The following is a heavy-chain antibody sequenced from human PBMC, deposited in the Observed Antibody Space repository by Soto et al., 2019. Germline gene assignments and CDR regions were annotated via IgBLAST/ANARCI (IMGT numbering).Heavy chain of an antibody. D-gene: IGHD3-3*01. CDR1: GFTFSSYS. CDR2: ISSSSSYI. J-gene: IGHJ4*02. CDR3: ARDAGPTIFGVVINY. V-gene: IGHV3-21*01. Sequence: GGSLRLSCAASGFTFSSYSMNWVRQAPGKGLEWVSSISSSSSYIYYADSVKGRFTISRDNAKNSLYLQMNSLRAEDTAVYYCARDAGPTIFGVVINYWGQGTLVTVSS.